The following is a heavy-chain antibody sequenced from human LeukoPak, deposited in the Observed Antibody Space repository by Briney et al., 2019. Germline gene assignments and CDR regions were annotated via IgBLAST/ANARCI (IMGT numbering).Heavy chain of an antibody. CDR2: IYHSGST. V-gene: IGHV4-38-2*01. CDR3: ARFLWSGYWFDY. Sequence: KPSETLSLTCPVSGYSISSGYYWGWIRQPPGKGLEWIGSIYHSGSTYYNPSLKSRATLSVDTSKNQFSLKVSSVTAADTAVYYCARFLWSGYWFDYWGQGTLVTVSS. CDR1: GYSISSGYY. D-gene: IGHD3-3*01. J-gene: IGHJ4*02.